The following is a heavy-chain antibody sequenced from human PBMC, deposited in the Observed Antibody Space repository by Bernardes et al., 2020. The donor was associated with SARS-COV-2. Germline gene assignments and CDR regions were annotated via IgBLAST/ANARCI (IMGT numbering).Heavy chain of an antibody. D-gene: IGHD3-16*01. J-gene: IGHJ6*02. Sequence: ASVKVSCKASGYTFTGYYIYWVRQAPGQGLEWMGWINPNSGDTDYAQKFQDRVTMTRDTSIATAYMELSRLRSDDTAVYYCARGSGVITFGGVMSVGPAYGLDGWGQGTTVTVSS. CDR3: ARGSGVITFGGVMSVGPAYGLDG. CDR1: GYTFTGYY. V-gene: IGHV1-2*02. CDR2: INPNSGDT.